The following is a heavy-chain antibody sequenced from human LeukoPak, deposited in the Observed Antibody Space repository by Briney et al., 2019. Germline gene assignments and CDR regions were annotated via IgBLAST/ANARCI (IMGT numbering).Heavy chain of an antibody. J-gene: IGHJ4*02. V-gene: IGHV4-4*07. CDR3: ARESTPGRHLDY. D-gene: IGHD3-10*01. Sequence: KPSETLSLTCTVSGYSISSGYYWGWIRQPAGKGLEWIGRIYTSGSTNYNPSLKSRVTMSVDTSKNQFSLKLSSVTAADTAVYYCARESTPGRHLDYWGQGTLVTVSS. CDR1: GYSISSGYY. CDR2: IYTSGST.